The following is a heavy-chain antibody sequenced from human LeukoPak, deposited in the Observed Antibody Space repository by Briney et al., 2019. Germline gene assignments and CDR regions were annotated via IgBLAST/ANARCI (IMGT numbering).Heavy chain of an antibody. V-gene: IGHV5-51*01. CDR1: GDIFTSNC. CDR2: FCPGGSDT. J-gene: IGHJ4*02. D-gene: IGHD6-13*01. Sequence: GESLKISCKGSGDIFTSNCIIWVRQVPGKGLECVGSFCPGGSDTRCSPSFQGRVTISADKSISTAYLQWSSLKASDTAMYYCARGGIAAAGTGRYYFDYWGQGTLVTVSS. CDR3: ARGGIAAAGTGRYYFDY.